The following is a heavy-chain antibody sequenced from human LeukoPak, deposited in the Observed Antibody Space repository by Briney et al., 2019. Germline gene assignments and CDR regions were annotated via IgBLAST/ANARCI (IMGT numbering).Heavy chain of an antibody. D-gene: IGHD5-18*01. J-gene: IGHJ4*02. CDR2: INPNSGGT. CDR1: GYTFNRYG. Sequence: ASVKVSCKASGYTFNRYGISWVRQAPGQGLEWMGWINPNSGGTNCAQKFQGRVTMTRDTSISTAYMELSRLRSDDTAVYYCARALSGRGYSYGYGGDWGQGTLVTVSS. CDR3: ARALSGRGYSYGYGGD. V-gene: IGHV1-2*02.